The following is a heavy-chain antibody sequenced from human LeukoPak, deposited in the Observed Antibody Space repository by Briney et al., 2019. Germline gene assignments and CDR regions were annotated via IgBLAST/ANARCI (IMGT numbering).Heavy chain of an antibody. CDR3: ARDLYSSSWYLVDWFDP. CDR2: IIPILGIA. V-gene: IGHV1-69*04. D-gene: IGHD6-13*01. CDR1: GGTFSSYA. Sequence: SVKVSCKASGGTFSSYAISWVRQAPGQGLEWMGRIIPILGIANYAQKFQGRVTITADKSTSTAYMELSSLRSEDTAVYYCARDLYSSSWYLVDWFDPWGQGTLVTVSS. J-gene: IGHJ5*02.